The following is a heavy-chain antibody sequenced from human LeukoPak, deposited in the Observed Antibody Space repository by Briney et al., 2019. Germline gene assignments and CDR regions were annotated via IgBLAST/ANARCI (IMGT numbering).Heavy chain of an antibody. J-gene: IGHJ4*02. D-gene: IGHD2-2*01. V-gene: IGHV3-30-3*01. CDR2: ISYDGSNK. CDR1: GFTFSSYA. CDR3: AREFTSLDY. Sequence: GRSLRLSCAASGFTFSSYAMHWVRQAPGTGLEWVAVISYDGSNKYYADSVKGRFTISRDNSKDTLYLQMNSLRAEDTAVYYCAREFTSLDYWGQGTLVTVSS.